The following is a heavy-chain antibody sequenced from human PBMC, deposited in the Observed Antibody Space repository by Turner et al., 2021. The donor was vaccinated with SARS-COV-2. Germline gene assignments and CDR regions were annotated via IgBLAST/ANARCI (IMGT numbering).Heavy chain of an antibody. Sequence: EVQLLESGGGLVQPGGSLRLSCAASGFTFSSYAMGWVRQAPGKGLGWVSGISGSGGSTYYADSGKGRFTISRDNSKNTLYLQMNSLRAEDTAVYYCAKAWRIVVLIHFDYWGQGTLVTVSS. CDR1: GFTFSSYA. D-gene: IGHD3-22*01. V-gene: IGHV3-23*01. CDR2: ISGSGGST. CDR3: AKAWRIVVLIHFDY. J-gene: IGHJ4*02.